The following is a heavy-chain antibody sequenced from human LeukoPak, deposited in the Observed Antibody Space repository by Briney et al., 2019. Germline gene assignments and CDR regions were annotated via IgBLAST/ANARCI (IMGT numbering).Heavy chain of an antibody. D-gene: IGHD3-16*01. CDR1: GGSISSYY. Sequence: SETLSLTCNVSGGSISSYYWSWIRQPPGKELEWIGYIYYSGSTNYNPSLKSRVTISIDTSKNQFSLNQSSVTAADTAIYYCARDTGGYYYMDVWGKGTTVTVSS. J-gene: IGHJ6*03. CDR3: ARDTGGYYYMDV. CDR2: IYYSGST. V-gene: IGHV4-59*13.